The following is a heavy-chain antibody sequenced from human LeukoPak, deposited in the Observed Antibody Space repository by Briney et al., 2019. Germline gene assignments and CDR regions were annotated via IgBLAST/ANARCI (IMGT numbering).Heavy chain of an antibody. D-gene: IGHD3-10*01. CDR2: ISSSSSYI. Sequence: PGGSLRLSCAASGFTFSSYSMNWVRQAPGKGLEWVSSISSSSSYIYYADSVKGRFTISRDNAKNSLYLQMNSLRAEDTAVYYCATKPRKNGSGSYSDYWGQGTLVTVSS. CDR1: GFTFSSYS. CDR3: ATKPRKNGSGSYSDY. V-gene: IGHV3-21*01. J-gene: IGHJ4*02.